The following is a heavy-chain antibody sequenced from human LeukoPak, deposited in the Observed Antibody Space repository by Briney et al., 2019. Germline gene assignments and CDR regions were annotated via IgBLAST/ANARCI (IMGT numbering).Heavy chain of an antibody. CDR1: GFTFSSYD. J-gene: IGHJ4*02. CDR3: AKDRAYYDSSGLFDY. V-gene: IGHV3-23*01. D-gene: IGHD3-22*01. Sequence: GALRLSCAASGFTFSSYDLSWVPQAPGKGLEWGSDISGSGGRTHYADSVKGRFTISIDNSKNTLYLQMNSLRAEDTAVYYCAKDRAYYDSSGLFDYWGQGTLVTVSS. CDR2: ISGSGGRT.